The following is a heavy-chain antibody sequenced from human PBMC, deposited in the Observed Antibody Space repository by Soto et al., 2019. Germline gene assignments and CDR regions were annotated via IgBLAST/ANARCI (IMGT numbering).Heavy chain of an antibody. V-gene: IGHV1-18*01. CDR1: GYTFTSYG. D-gene: IGHD3-3*01. CDR2: ISAYNGNT. CDR3: ATRIFGVVIGPPLFGY. J-gene: IGHJ4*02. Sequence: GASVKVSCKASGYTFTSYGISWVRQALGQGLEWMGWISAYNGNTNYAQKLQGRVTMTTDTSTSTAYMELRSLRSDDTAVYYCATRIFGVVIGPPLFGYWGQGTLVTVSS.